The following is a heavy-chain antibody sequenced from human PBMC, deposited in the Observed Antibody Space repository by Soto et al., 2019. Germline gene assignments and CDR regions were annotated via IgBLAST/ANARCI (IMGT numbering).Heavy chain of an antibody. CDR1: GDSVSGNSAA. CDR3: LRASYASASTNCFDT. D-gene: IGHD3-10*01. CDR2: TYYRSKWYN. V-gene: IGHV6-1*01. J-gene: IGHJ5*02. Sequence: PSETLSLTCAISGDSVSGNSAAWNWIRQSPSRGLEWLGRTYYRSKWYNDYAISVKSRMIINPDTSKNQFSLQLNSVTPEDTAVYHSLRASYASASTNCFDTWGQGTLVTVSS.